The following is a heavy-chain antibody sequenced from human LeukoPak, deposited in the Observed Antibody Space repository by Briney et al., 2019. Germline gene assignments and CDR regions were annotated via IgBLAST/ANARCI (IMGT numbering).Heavy chain of an antibody. V-gene: IGHV3-7*04. CDR2: IKDDGSKK. Sequence: GGSLRLSCVGSGFTFSSYWMTWVRQAPGKGLEWVANIKDDGSKKYSVDSVKGRFTISRDNAKNLLYLQMSSLRAEDPAVYYCVRARIDYWGQGTLVTVSS. CDR1: GFTFSSYW. D-gene: IGHD1-14*01. J-gene: IGHJ4*02. CDR3: VRARIDY.